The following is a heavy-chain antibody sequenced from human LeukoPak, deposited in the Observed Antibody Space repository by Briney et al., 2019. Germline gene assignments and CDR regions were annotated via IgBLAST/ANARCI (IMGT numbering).Heavy chain of an antibody. Sequence: NSSETLSLTCTVSGGSITSGTSYWGWVRQPPGRGLVWIGTFYSTGSTHYNPSLRNRVTISVDTSKNQFSLRLSSVTAADTAIYYCAREGRDYYDRSGYSPDYWGQGTLVTVSS. V-gene: IGHV4-39*07. D-gene: IGHD3-22*01. CDR2: FYSTGST. J-gene: IGHJ4*02. CDR1: GGSITSGTSY. CDR3: AREGRDYYDRSGYSPDY.